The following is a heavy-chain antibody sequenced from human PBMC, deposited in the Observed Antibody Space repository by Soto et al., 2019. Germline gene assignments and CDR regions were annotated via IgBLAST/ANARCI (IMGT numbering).Heavy chain of an antibody. CDR2: IYPGDSDT. CDR3: ASGYYGSESYYSVKYYYGMEV. J-gene: IGHJ6*02. CDR1: GYSFTSYW. D-gene: IGHD3-10*01. V-gene: IGHV5-51*01. Sequence: GESLKISCKGSGYSFTSYWIGWVCQMPGNGLEWMGIIYPGDSDTRYSPSFQGQVTISADKSISTAYLQWSSLKASDTAMYYCASGYYGSESYYSVKYYYGMEVWGQGTTVTVSS.